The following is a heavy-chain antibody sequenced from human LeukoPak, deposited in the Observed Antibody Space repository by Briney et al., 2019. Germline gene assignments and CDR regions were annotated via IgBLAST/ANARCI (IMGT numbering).Heavy chain of an antibody. J-gene: IGHJ4*02. D-gene: IGHD2-15*01. CDR3: ARTYCSGGSCYSYFDD. CDR1: GFIFSSYT. Sequence: GGSLRLSCAASGFIFSSYTMNWVRQAPRKGLEWVSSISDDTTYEYYADSVKGRFTISRDNAKRSLYLQISSLRAEDTAVYYCARTYCSGGSCYSYFDDWGQGTLVTVSS. CDR2: ISDDTTYE. V-gene: IGHV3-21*01.